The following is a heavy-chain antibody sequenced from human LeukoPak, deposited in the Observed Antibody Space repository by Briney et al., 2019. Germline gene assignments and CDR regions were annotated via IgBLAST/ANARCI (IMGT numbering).Heavy chain of an antibody. Sequence: GGSLRLSCAASGFTFSSYSMNWVRQVPGKGLEWVSSISSSSYIYYADSVKGRFTISRDNAKNSLYLQMNSLRAEDTAVYYCARAQYYDSSGYGSVGVSTLDYWGQGTLVTVSS. V-gene: IGHV3-21*01. CDR3: ARAQYYDSSGYGSVGVSTLDY. CDR2: ISSSSYI. D-gene: IGHD3-22*01. CDR1: GFTFSSYS. J-gene: IGHJ4*02.